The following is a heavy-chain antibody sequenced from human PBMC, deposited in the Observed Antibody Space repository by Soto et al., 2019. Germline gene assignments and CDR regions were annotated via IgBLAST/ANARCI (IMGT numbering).Heavy chain of an antibody. J-gene: IGHJ4*02. D-gene: IGHD1-1*01. CDR1: GGSFSGYY. V-gene: IGHV4-34*01. CDR3: ARGLTTGTTLPFDY. Sequence: SETLSLTCAVYGGSFSGYYLSWIRQPPGKGLEWIGEINHSGSTNYNPSLKSRVTISVDTSKNQFSLKLSSVTAADTAVYYCARGLTTGTTLPFDYWGQGTLVTVSS. CDR2: INHSGST.